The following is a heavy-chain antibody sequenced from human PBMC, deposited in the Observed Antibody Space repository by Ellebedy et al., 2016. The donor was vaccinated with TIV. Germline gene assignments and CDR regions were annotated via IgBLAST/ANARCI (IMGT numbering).Heavy chain of an antibody. CDR3: ARDSYDSSGYYY. J-gene: IGHJ4*02. CDR1: GGSISSYY. D-gene: IGHD3-22*01. Sequence: SETLSLTXTVSGGSISSYYWSWIRQPPGKGLEWIGYIYYSGSTNYNPSLKSGVTISVDTSKNQFSLKLSSVTAADTAVYYCARDSYDSSGYYYWGQGTLVTVSS. V-gene: IGHV4-59*01. CDR2: IYYSGST.